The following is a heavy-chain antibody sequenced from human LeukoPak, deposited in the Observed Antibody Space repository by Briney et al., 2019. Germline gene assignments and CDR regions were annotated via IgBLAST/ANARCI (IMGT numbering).Heavy chain of an antibody. V-gene: IGHV3-15*01. J-gene: IGHJ3*02. CDR1: GFIFYNAW. CDR3: VREGAGGSGSYLAFDI. Sequence: GGSLRLSCAASGFIFYNAWLDWVRQAPGKGLEWVGRIKSKTDGGTADYPAPVKGRFTISRDNSKTTLYLQMNSLRAEDTAVYYCVREGAGGSGSYLAFDIWGQGTMVTVSS. D-gene: IGHD3-10*01. CDR2: IKSKTDGGTA.